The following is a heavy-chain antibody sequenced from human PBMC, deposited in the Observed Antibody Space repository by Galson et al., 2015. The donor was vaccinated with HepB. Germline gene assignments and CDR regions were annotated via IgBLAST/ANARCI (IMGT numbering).Heavy chain of an antibody. CDR3: ARGPTLAGATHSDAFDI. Sequence: SLRLSCAASGFTFSSYGMHWVRQAPGKGLEWVAVIWYDGSNKYYADSVKGRFTISRDNSKNTLYLQMNSLRAEDTAVYYRARGPTLAGATHSDAFDIWGQGTMATVSS. CDR2: IWYDGSNK. V-gene: IGHV3-33*01. J-gene: IGHJ3*02. D-gene: IGHD1-26*01. CDR1: GFTFSSYG.